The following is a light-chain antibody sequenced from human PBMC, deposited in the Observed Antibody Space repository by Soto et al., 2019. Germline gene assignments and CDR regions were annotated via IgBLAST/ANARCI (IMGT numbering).Light chain of an antibody. J-gene: IGKJ1*01. CDR2: WAS. V-gene: IGKV4-1*01. Sequence: DIVMTQSPDSLAVSLGERATLNCKSSQSVLYNSNNKNYLAWYQQKPGQPPKLLISWASTRESGVPDRFSGSGSGTDFTLTISSLQAEDVALYYCHQYYHTHRTFGQGTKVEIK. CDR1: QSVLYNSNNKNY. CDR3: HQYYHTHRT.